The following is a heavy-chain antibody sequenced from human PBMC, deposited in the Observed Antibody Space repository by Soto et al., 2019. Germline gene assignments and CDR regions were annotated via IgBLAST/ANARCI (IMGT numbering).Heavy chain of an antibody. Sequence: SVKVSCKASGGTFSSFAFSWVRQSPGQGLEWMGGIIPFSATPHYAQKFQGRVTITADESTSTGYMELSSLRSEDTAVYYCAREETWLHRADYKFCMDVWGQGTTVTVSS. CDR1: GGTFSSFA. CDR3: AREETWLHRADYKFCMDV. J-gene: IGHJ6*02. D-gene: IGHD4-4*01. V-gene: IGHV1-69*13. CDR2: IIPFSATP.